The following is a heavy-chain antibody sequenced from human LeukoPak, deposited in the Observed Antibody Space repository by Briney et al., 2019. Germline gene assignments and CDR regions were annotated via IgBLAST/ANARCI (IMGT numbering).Heavy chain of an antibody. V-gene: IGHV3-21*01. CDR3: AREQNYGDYVGGDDAFDI. J-gene: IGHJ3*02. Sequence: PGGSLRLSCEASGFTFSTYSMNWVRQAPGKGLEWVSSISSSSSYIYYADSVKGRFTISRDNAKNSLYLQMNSLRAEDTAVYYCAREQNYGDYVGGDDAFDIWGQGTMVTVSS. CDR2: ISSSSSYI. CDR1: GFTFSTYS. D-gene: IGHD4-17*01.